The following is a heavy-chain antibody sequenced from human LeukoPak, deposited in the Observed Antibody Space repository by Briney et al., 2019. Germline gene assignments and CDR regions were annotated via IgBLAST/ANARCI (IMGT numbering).Heavy chain of an antibody. Sequence: ASVKVSCKASGYTFTSYDINWVRQATGQGLEWMGWMNPNSGNTGNAQQFQGRVTMTRNTSISTAYMELSSLRSEDTAVYYCAREWGGSWYYYYYGMDVWGQGTTVTVSS. J-gene: IGHJ6*02. CDR1: GYTFTSYD. V-gene: IGHV1-8*01. CDR2: MNPNSGNT. CDR3: AREWGGSWYYYYYGMDV. D-gene: IGHD6-13*01.